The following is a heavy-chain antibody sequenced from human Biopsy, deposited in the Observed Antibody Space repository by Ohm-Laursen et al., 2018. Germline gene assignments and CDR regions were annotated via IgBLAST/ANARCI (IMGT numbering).Heavy chain of an antibody. J-gene: IGHJ4*02. Sequence: SETLSLTCTVSGGSFTGHYWTWIRQPPGKGLEWIGHISHTGYTSYKSSLKSRVTISVDTSRNHFSLRLSSLTAADTAVYYCARGSNDFGGLYFPRWGQGTLPTVSS. V-gene: IGHV4-59*11. CDR3: ARGSNDFGGLYFPR. D-gene: IGHD4-23*01. CDR2: ISHTGYT. CDR1: GGSFTGHY.